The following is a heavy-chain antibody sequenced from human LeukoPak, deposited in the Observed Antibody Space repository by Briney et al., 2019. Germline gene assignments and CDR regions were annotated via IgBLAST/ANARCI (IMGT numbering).Heavy chain of an antibody. V-gene: IGHV4-39*01. CDR3: ARHSYYYDSSGYYYDY. CDR2: IYYSGST. CDR1: GGSISSSSYY. D-gene: IGHD3-22*01. Sequence: SETLSLTCTVSGGSISSSSYYWGWIRQPPGKGLEWIGSIYYSGSTYYNPSLKSRVTISVDTSKNQFSLKLSSVTAADTAVYYCARHSYYYDSSGYYYDYWSQGTLVTVSS. J-gene: IGHJ4*02.